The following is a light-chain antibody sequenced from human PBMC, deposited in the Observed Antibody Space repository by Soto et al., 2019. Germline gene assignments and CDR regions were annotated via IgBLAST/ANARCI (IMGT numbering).Light chain of an antibody. V-gene: IGKV1-39*01. CDR1: QSISSY. Sequence: DIQMTQSPSSLSASVGDRVTITCRASQSISSYLNWYQQKPGKAPKLLIYAASSLQSGVPSRFSGSGSGTDFTLTISSLQPEDFATYYCQQSYSTPTVGLWTRLEIK. CDR3: QQSYSTPT. CDR2: AAS. J-gene: IGKJ5*01.